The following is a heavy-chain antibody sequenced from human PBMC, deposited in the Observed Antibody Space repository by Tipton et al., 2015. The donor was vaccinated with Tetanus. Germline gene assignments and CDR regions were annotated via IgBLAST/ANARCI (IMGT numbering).Heavy chain of an antibody. Sequence: PGLVKPSETLSLTCTVSRGPISSYSWGWIRQPPGQGLEWLGYIYQTDSTYYNPSVRSRLTLSLRRSKNQVSLKLSSVTAADTAVYYCVRGRGLGAYSFGFEYWGQGALVTVSS. CDR2: IYQTDST. J-gene: IGHJ4*02. D-gene: IGHD5-12*01. CDR1: RGPISSYS. CDR3: VRGRGLGAYSFGFEY. V-gene: IGHV4-59*12.